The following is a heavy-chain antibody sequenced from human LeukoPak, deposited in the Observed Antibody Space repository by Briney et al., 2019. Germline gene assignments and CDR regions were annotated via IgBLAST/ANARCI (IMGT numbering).Heavy chain of an antibody. CDR1: GGSITSGDYY. D-gene: IGHD3-3*01. V-gene: IGHV4-30-4*01. CDR2: IYYSGST. J-gene: IGHJ6*03. CDR3: ARGKRFLEWLQYYYYMDV. Sequence: PSQTLSLTCTVSGGSITSGDYYWSWIRQPPGKGLEWIGYIYYSGSTYYNPSLKSRVTISVDTSKNQFSLKLSSVTAADTAVYYCARGKRFLEWLQYYYYMDVWGKGTTVTVPS.